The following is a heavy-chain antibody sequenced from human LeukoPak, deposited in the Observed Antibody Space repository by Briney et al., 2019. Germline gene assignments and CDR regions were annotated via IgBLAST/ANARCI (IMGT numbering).Heavy chain of an antibody. CDR1: GFTFSSYS. J-gene: IGHJ3*02. V-gene: IGHV3-21*01. CDR3: ARDRSTSVSNWDAFDI. D-gene: IGHD4-11*01. CDR2: ISSSSSYI. Sequence: GGSLRLSCAASGFTFSSYSMNWVRQAPGKGLEWVSSISSSSSYIYYADSVKGRFTISRDNAKNSLYLQMNSLRAEDTAVYYCARDRSTSVSNWDAFDIWGQGTMVTVSS.